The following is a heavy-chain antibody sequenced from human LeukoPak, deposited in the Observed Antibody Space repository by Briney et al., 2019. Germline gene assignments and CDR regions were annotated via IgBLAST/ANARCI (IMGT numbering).Heavy chain of an antibody. V-gene: IGHV1-2*02. CDR1: GYTFTGYF. D-gene: IGHD3-3*01. CDR2: INSDSGGT. CDR3: ARTLYYDFDY. Sequence: ASVKVSCKASGYTFTGYFIHWVRQAPGQGLEWMGWINSDSGGTNYARKFQGRVTMTRDTSISTAYMELSSLRSDDTAVFYCARTLYYDFDYWGQGTLVTVSS. J-gene: IGHJ4*02.